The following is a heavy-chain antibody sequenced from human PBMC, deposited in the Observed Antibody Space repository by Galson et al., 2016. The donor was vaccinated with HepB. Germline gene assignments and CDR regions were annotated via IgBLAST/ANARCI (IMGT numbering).Heavy chain of an antibody. CDR1: GFTFSRYE. CDR3: AREMHVAAAAAFDF. CDR2: IRSSGTTI. D-gene: IGHD6-13*01. V-gene: IGHV3-48*03. Sequence: SLRLSCAASGFTFSRYEMNWVRQAPGKGLEWVSYIRSSGTTIYYADSVKGRFTISRDNPKNTLYLQMNSLKVEDTAVYYCAREMHVAAAAAFDFWGRGTLVTVSS. J-gene: IGHJ4*02.